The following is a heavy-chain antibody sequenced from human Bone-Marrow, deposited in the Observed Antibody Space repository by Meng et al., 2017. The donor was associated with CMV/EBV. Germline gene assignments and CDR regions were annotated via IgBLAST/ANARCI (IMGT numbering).Heavy chain of an antibody. V-gene: IGHV1-2*02. CDR1: GYTFTGYY. Sequence: ASVKVSCKASGYTFTGYYMHWVRQAPGQGLEWMGWINPNSGGTNYAQKFQGRVTMTADTSISTAYMELSRLRSDDTVVYYCARERPADYTTNSRHGYYFDYWGQGTLVTVSS. CDR3: ARERPADYTTNSRHGYYFDY. CDR2: INPNSGGT. J-gene: IGHJ4*02. D-gene: IGHD4-11*01.